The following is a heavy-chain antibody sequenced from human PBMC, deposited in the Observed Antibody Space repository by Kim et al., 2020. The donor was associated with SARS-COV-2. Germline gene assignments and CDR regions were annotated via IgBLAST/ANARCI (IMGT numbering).Heavy chain of an antibody. V-gene: IGHV3-23*01. Sequence: GGSLRLSCAASGFTFSSYAMSWVRQAPGKGLEWVSAISGSGGSTYYAYSVKGRFTISRDNSKNTLYLQMNSLRAEDTAVYYCAKDGVGYGSGSYYGWGQGALVTVSS. D-gene: IGHD3-10*01. CDR2: ISGSGGST. J-gene: IGHJ4*02. CDR1: GFTFSSYA. CDR3: AKDGVGYGSGSYYG.